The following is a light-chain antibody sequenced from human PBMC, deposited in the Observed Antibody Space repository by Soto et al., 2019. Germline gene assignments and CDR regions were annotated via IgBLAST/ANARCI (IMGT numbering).Light chain of an antibody. CDR3: QSYDRSLSGSV. V-gene: IGLV1-40*01. CDR1: SSNIGAGSD. CDR2: GNS. Sequence: QSVLTQPPSVSGAPGQRVTISCTGSSSNIGAGSDVHWYQQLPGTAPKLLIYGNSNRPSRVPDRFSGSKSGTSASLAITGLQAEDEADYFCQSYDRSLSGSVFGGGTKLTVL. J-gene: IGLJ3*02.